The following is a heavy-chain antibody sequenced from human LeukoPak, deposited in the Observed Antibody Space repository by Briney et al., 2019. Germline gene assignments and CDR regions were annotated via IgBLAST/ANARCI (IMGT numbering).Heavy chain of an antibody. Sequence: SSETLSLTCTVSGGSISSYYWTWIRQPPRNGLEWMGYIYYSGSTNYNPSLKSRVTISIDTSKNQFSLNLSSVTAADTAVYYCARRGPDYYDSSGYYDYMDVWGKGTAVTVSS. J-gene: IGHJ6*03. CDR1: GGSISSYY. V-gene: IGHV4-59*08. CDR3: ARRGPDYYDSSGYYDYMDV. D-gene: IGHD3-22*01. CDR2: IYYSGST.